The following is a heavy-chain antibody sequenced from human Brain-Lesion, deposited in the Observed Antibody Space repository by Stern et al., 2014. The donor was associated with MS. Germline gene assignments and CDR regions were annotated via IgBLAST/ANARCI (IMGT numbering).Heavy chain of an antibody. V-gene: IGHV1-2*02. J-gene: IGHJ6*02. CDR2: IHTNNGVT. D-gene: IGHD3-3*01. CDR1: GYIFTGYY. CDR3: ARDQRGITIFGVVTDYYYLGMDV. Sequence: QVQLVQSGAEVKKPGASVKVSCKTSGYIFTGYYIHWLRQAPGQGLEWLACIHTNNGVTKYAPNVQGSLTMSRDTSISTAYVELSSLTSDDTAVYYCARDQRGITIFGVVTDYYYLGMDVWGQGTTVTVSS.